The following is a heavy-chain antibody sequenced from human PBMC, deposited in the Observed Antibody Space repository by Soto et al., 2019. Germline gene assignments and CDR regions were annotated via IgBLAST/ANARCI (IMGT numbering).Heavy chain of an antibody. D-gene: IGHD5-18*01. J-gene: IGHJ4*02. CDR3: AKDNGYSDY. CDR2: ISCDGSNK. Sequence: QVQLVESGGGVVQPGRSLRLSCAASGFTFSRYGMHWVRQTPGKGLEWVAVISCDGSNKYYADSVKGRFTISRDNSKNTLYLQMNSLRAEDTAVYYCAKDNGYSDYWGQGTLVTVSS. V-gene: IGHV3-30*18. CDR1: GFTFSRYG.